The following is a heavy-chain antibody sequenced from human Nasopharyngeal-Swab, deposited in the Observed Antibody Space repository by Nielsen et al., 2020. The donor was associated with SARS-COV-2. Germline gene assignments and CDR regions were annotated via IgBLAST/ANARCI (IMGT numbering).Heavy chain of an antibody. D-gene: IGHD2/OR15-2a*01. CDR3: ARDLSGRDDY. J-gene: IGHJ4*02. CDR2: IDTDGAIT. Sequence: GGSLRLSCAASGFSFRTYWMHWVRQSPGKGLLWVSRIDTDGAITNYADSVRGRFAISRDNARDTLSLQMNSLRAEDTALYYCARDLSGRDDYWGQGTLVTVSS. CDR1: GFSFRTYW. V-gene: IGHV3-74*01.